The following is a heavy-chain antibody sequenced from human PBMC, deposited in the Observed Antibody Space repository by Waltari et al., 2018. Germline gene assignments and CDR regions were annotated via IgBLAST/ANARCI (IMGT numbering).Heavy chain of an antibody. CDR2: ISGSGGST. CDR3: AKSLVVITYYYGMDV. J-gene: IGHJ6*02. V-gene: IGHV3-23*01. D-gene: IGHD3-22*01. Sequence: EVQLLESGGGLVQPGGSPRLSCAASGFTFSSYAMSWVRQAPGKGLEWVSAISGSGGSTYYADSVKGRFTISRDNSKNTLYLQMNSLRAEDTAVYYCAKSLVVITYYYGMDVWGQGTTVTVSS. CDR1: GFTFSSYA.